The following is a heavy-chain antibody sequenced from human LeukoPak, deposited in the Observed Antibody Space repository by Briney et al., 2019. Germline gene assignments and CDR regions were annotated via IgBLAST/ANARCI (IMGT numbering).Heavy chain of an antibody. Sequence: GGSLRLSCAAYGFTFSSYAMGWVRQAPGKGLEWVSAISGSGGSTYYADSVKGRFTISRDNSKNTLYLQMNSLRAEDTAVYYCAKDLSGSDLPEYFQHWGQGTLVTVSS. CDR3: AKDLSGSDLPEYFQH. J-gene: IGHJ1*01. CDR1: GFTFSSYA. CDR2: ISGSGGST. D-gene: IGHD1-26*01. V-gene: IGHV3-23*01.